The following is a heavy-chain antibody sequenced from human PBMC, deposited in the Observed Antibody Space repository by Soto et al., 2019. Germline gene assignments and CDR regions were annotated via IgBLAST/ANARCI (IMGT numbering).Heavy chain of an antibody. Sequence: QITLKESGPTLVKPTQTLTLTCTFSGFSLTTTGLGVGWIRQPPGKALEWLALIYWDDDERYSPSLATRLTITKDTSKNQVVLTMTNMDPVDTATYYWTRRPASAIWFDYWGQGTLVTVSS. CDR3: TRRPASAIWFDY. CDR2: IYWDDDE. J-gene: IGHJ4*02. D-gene: IGHD3-3*01. V-gene: IGHV2-5*02. CDR1: GFSLTTTGLG.